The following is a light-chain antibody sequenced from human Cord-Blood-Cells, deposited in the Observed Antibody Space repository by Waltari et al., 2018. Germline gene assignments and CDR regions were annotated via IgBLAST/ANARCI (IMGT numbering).Light chain of an antibody. V-gene: IGKV1-39*01. J-gene: IGKJ2*01. CDR1: QSISSY. Sequence: DIQMNQSPSSLSASVGDRVTITCRASQSISSYLNWYQQKPGKAPKLLIYAASSLQSGVPSRFSGSGSGTDFTLTISSLQPEDFATYYCQQSYSTPYTFGHGTKLEIK. CDR2: AAS. CDR3: QQSYSTPYT.